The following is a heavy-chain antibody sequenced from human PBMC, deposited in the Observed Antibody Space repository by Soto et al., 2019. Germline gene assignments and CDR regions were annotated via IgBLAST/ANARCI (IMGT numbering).Heavy chain of an antibody. CDR3: AKLWFGELSYYGMDV. J-gene: IGHJ6*02. D-gene: IGHD3-10*01. V-gene: IGHV3-30*18. CDR1: GFTFSSYG. CDR2: ISYDGSNK. Sequence: QVQLVESGGGVVQPGRSLRLSCAASGFTFSSYGMHWVRQAPGKGLEWVAVISYDGSNKYYADSVKGRFTISRDNSKNTLYLQMNGLRAEDTAVYYCAKLWFGELSYYGMDVCGQGTTVTVSS.